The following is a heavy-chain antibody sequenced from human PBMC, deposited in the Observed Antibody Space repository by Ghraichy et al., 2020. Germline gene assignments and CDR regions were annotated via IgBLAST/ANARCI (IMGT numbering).Heavy chain of an antibody. CDR1: GGSFSGYY. D-gene: IGHD6-13*01. Sequence: SETLSLTCAVYGGSFSGYYWSWIRQPPGKGLEWIGEINHSGSTNYNPSLKSRVTISVDTSKNQFSLKLSSVTAADTAVYYCARGQVTAAVPRSEYFQHWGQGTLVTVSS. J-gene: IGHJ1*01. CDR3: ARGQVTAAVPRSEYFQH. CDR2: INHSGST. V-gene: IGHV4-34*01.